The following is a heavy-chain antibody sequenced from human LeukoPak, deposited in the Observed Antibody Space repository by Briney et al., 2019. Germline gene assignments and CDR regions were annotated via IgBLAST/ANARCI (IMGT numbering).Heavy chain of an antibody. D-gene: IGHD3-10*01. Sequence: SETLSLTCTVSGGSISNYYWSWIRQPPGKGLEWIGYIYYSGSTNYNPSLKSRVTISVDTSKNQFSLKLSSVTAADTAVYYCARSPRNYYGSTVRNYFDYWGQGTLVTVSS. CDR2: IYYSGST. V-gene: IGHV4-59*12. CDR3: ARSPRNYYGSTVRNYFDY. CDR1: GGSISNYY. J-gene: IGHJ4*02.